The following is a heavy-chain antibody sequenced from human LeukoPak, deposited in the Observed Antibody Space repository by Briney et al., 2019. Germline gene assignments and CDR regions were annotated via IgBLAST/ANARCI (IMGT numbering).Heavy chain of an antibody. CDR2: IYHSGST. CDR3: VRGGSWFKYFDY. J-gene: IGHJ4*02. D-gene: IGHD6-13*01. Sequence: SETLSLTCTVSGGSISSGGYYWSWIWQPPGKGLEWIGYIYHSGSTYYNPSLKSRVTISVDRSKNQFSLKLSSVTAADTAVYYCVRGGSWFKYFDYWGQGTLVTVSS. CDR1: GGSISSGGYY. V-gene: IGHV4-30-2*01.